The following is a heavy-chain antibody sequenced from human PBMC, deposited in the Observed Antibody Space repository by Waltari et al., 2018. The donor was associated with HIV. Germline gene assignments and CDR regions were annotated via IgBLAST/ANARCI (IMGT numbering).Heavy chain of an antibody. D-gene: IGHD5-18*01. CDR2: TDHSGST. CDR3: ASRDTTMTYDAYDI. V-gene: IGHV4-38-2*01. J-gene: IGHJ3*02. Sequence: QPQLQESGPGLVKPSETLSLTCAVSGYSLSSGYYLDWIRQSPGKGLEWIGNTDHSGSTYFTPSLKSRVSISVDTSKNQFSLKLTSVTAADTAVYYCASRDTTMTYDAYDIWGQGTLVTVSS. CDR1: GYSLSSGYY.